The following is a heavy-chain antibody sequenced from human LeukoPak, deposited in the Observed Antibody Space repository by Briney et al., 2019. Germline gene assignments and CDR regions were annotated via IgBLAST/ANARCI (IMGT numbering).Heavy chain of an antibody. CDR2: IYYSGST. V-gene: IGHV4-39*01. J-gene: IGHJ4*02. D-gene: IGHD6-13*01. CDR1: GGSISSSSYY. CDR3: ARSTLSRSKYSSSRGKFDY. Sequence: SETLSLTCTVSGGSISSSSYYWGWIRQPPGKGLEWIGSIYYSGSTYYNPSLKSRVTISVDTSKNQFSLKQSSVTAADTAVYYCARSTLSRSKYSSSRGKFDYWGQGTLVTVSS.